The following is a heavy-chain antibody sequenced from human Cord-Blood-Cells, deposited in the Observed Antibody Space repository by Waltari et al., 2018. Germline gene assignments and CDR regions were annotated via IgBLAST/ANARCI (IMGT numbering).Heavy chain of an antibody. V-gene: IGHV3-74*01. CDR3: ARDMSSGYYYGMDV. D-gene: IGHD6-19*01. J-gene: IGHJ6*02. CDR1: GFTFSSYW. Sequence: EVQLVESGGGLVQPGGSLRLSCAASGFTFSSYWMHWVRQAPGKGLVWVSRINSEGSSKSYADSVKGRFTISRDNAKNTLYLQMNSLRAEDTAVYYCARDMSSGYYYGMDVWGQGTTVTVSS. CDR2: INSEGSSK.